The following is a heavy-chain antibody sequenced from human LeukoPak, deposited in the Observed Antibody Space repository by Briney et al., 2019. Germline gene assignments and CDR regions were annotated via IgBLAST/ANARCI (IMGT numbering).Heavy chain of an antibody. CDR1: GFTFGSYA. V-gene: IGHV3-23*01. CDR2: ISGSGNST. Sequence: GGSLRLSCAASGFTFGSYAMSWVRQAPGKGLEWVSTISGSGNSTYYADSLKGRVTISRDKSRDTVYLQMNSLRADDTAVYYCAKESGYSYGYADYWGQGTLVTVSS. D-gene: IGHD5-18*01. J-gene: IGHJ4*02. CDR3: AKESGYSYGYADY.